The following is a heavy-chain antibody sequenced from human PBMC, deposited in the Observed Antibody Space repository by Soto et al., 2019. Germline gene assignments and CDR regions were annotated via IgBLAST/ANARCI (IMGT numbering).Heavy chain of an antibody. CDR3: AKALVPLYTSYHYYMDG. Sequence: GGSLRLSCAASGFTFSSYAMSWVRQAPGKGLEWVSAISGSGGSTYYADSVKGRFTISRDNSKNTLYLQMNSLRAEDTAVYYCAKALVPLYTSYHYYMDGWGKGTTVTVAS. CDR2: ISGSGGST. V-gene: IGHV3-23*01. CDR1: GFTFSSYA. J-gene: IGHJ6*03. D-gene: IGHD3-16*01.